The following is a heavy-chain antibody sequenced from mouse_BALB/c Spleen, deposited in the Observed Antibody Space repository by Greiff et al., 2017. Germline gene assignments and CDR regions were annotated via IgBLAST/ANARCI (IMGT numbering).Heavy chain of an antibody. CDR1: GYTFTSYW. CDR3: ARSGPWWGD. J-gene: IGHJ2*01. CDR2: INPSTGYT. V-gene: IGHV1-7*01. Sequence: VQLQQSGAELAKPGASVKMSCKASGYTFTSYWMHWVKQRPGQGLEWIGYINPSTGYTEYNQKFKDKATLTADKSSSTAYMQLSSLTSEDSAVYYCARSGPWWGDWGQGTTLTVSS. D-gene: IGHD1-1*02.